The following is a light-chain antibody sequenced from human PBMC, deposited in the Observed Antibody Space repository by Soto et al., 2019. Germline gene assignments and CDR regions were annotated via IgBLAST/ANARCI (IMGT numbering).Light chain of an antibody. CDR3: QQYYSSPLT. Sequence: DIQMTQSPSTLSASIGDTVTITCRANQSISSWLAWYQQKPGKAPKLLISEGSSLESGVPSRFSGSGSGTEFTLTISSLQPDDLATYYCQQYYSSPLTFGRGTKVEIK. CDR2: EGS. CDR1: QSISSW. V-gene: IGKV1-5*01. J-gene: IGKJ4*01.